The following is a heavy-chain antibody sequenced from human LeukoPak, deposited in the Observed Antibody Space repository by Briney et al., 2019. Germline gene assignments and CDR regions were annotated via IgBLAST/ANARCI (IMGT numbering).Heavy chain of an antibody. Sequence: SETLSLTCAVYGGSFSGYYWSWIRQPPGKGLEWIGEINHSGSTNYNPSLKSRVTISVDTSKNQFSLKLSSVTAADTAVYYCARALTGDVDDAFDIWGQGTMVTVSS. J-gene: IGHJ3*02. CDR1: GGSFSGYY. CDR3: ARALTGDVDDAFDI. D-gene: IGHD7-27*01. V-gene: IGHV4-34*01. CDR2: INHSGST.